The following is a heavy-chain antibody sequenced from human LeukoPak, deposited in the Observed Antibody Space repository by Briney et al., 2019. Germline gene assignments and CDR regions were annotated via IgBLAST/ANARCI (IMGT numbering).Heavy chain of an antibody. CDR3: AKHGLPLVVISAPLDY. D-gene: IGHD2-15*01. J-gene: IGHJ4*02. CDR1: GFTFSSYS. V-gene: IGHV3-21*01. CDR2: ISSSSSYI. Sequence: GGSLRLSCAASGFTFSSYSMNWVRQAPGKGLEWVSSISSSSSYIYYADSVKGRFTISRDNAKNSLYLQMDSLRAEDTAVYYCAKHGLPLVVISAPLDYWGQGTLVTVAS.